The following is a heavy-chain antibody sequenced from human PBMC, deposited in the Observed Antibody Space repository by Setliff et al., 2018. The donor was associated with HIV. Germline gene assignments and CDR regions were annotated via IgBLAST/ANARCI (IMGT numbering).Heavy chain of an antibody. CDR3: AKGAGFYGDYTFDH. D-gene: IGHD4-17*01. V-gene: IGHV4-59*11. J-gene: IGHJ4*02. CDR2: IYSTGST. CDR1: GPSINIHY. Sequence: SETLSLTCTVSGPSINIHYWSWIRQSPGKGFEWIGYIYSTGSTNYNPSLQSQVTISMVASRNQLSLKVTSVTAADTAVYYCAKGAGFYGDYTFDHWGQGRQVTVSS.